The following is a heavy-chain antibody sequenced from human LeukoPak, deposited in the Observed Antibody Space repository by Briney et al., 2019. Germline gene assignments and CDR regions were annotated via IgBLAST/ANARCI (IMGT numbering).Heavy chain of an antibody. CDR1: GFTFSSYD. D-gene: IGHD6-13*01. CDR2: IGTAGDT. J-gene: IGHJ6*02. V-gene: IGHV3-13*01. Sequence: GGSPRLSCAASGFTFSSYDMHWVRQATGKGLEWVSAIGTAGDTYYPGSVKGRFTISRENAKNSLYLQMNSLRAGDTAVYYCARGDSSSWYYYYGMDVWGQGTTVTVSS. CDR3: ARGDSSSWYYYYGMDV.